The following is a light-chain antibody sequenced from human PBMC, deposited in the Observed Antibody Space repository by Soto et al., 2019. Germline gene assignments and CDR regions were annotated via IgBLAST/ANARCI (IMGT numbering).Light chain of an antibody. J-gene: IGLJ3*02. CDR1: SSDVGIYNY. CDR2: EVY. CDR3: TSFTTSSIWV. V-gene: IGLV2-14*01. Sequence: QSALAQPASVSGSPGQSITISCTGTSSDVGIYNYVSWYQQHPGKAPKLIICEVYNRPSGVSNRFSGSKSGNTASLTISGLRAEDEADYYCTSFTTSSIWVFGGGTKVTAL.